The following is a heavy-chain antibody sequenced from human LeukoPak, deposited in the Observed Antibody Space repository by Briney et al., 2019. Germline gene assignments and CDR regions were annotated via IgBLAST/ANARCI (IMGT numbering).Heavy chain of an antibody. D-gene: IGHD3-3*01. J-gene: IGHJ5*02. CDR1: GGTFSSYA. V-gene: IGHV1-69*05. CDR2: IIPIFGTA. Sequence: SVKVSCKASGGTFSSYAISWVRQAPGQGLEWMGGIIPIFGTANYAQKFQGRVTITTDESTSTAYMELSSLRSEDTAVYYCARDTYYDFWSGYCSNNWFDPWGQGTLVTVSS. CDR3: ARDTYYDFWSGYCSNNWFDP.